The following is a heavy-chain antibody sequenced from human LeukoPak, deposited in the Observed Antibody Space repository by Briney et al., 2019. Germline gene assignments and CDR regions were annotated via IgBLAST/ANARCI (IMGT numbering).Heavy chain of an antibody. Sequence: GGSLRLSCAASGFTFSYYYMSGVRQAPGKGLEWVGFIRNKANGGTTEWTTSVKGRFTISRDDSKSITYLQMKSLKTEDTAVYYCSRDYPLGYCSGGSCFPFDYWGQGTPVTVSS. D-gene: IGHD2-15*01. J-gene: IGHJ4*02. CDR2: IRNKANGGTT. CDR3: SRDYPLGYCSGGSCFPFDY. V-gene: IGHV3-22*01. CDR1: GFTFSYYY.